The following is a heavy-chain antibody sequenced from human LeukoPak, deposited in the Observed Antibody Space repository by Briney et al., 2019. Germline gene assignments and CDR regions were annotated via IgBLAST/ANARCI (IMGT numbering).Heavy chain of an antibody. V-gene: IGHV3-23*01. Sequence: GGSLRLSCAVSRFTLSTYAMTWVRQAPGKGLEWVSTIGGGGAGTYYADSVKGRFTISRDSSKNSLYLQMDSLTAEDTAVYYCARDSTYSSGSRFYDRFDYWGQGTLVTVSS. CDR2: IGGGGAGT. D-gene: IGHD2-15*01. CDR1: RFTLSTYA. J-gene: IGHJ4*02. CDR3: ARDSTYSSGSRFYDRFDY.